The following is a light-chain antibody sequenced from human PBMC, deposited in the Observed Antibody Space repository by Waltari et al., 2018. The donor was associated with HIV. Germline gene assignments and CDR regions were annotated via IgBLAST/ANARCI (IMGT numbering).Light chain of an antibody. J-gene: IGLJ1*01. V-gene: IGLV1-36*01. CDR3: ATWDDNLNAYV. CDR1: NSNIKKFE. Sequence: SVLTQPPSVSGAPEQRVTISCSGGNSNIKKFEVSCSHHLPGKTANPPIYQDAVAPAGVSDRFSGFKSGPSASLAISGLLSEDEADYYCATWDDNLNAYVFGTGTTVTAL. CDR2: QDA.